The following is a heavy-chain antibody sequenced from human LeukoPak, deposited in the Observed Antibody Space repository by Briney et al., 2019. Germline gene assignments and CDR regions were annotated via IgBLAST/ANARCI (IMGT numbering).Heavy chain of an antibody. D-gene: IGHD1-1*01. CDR3: ARAKAPRRVNYAFDI. J-gene: IGHJ3*02. Sequence: ASVKVSCKASGYTFTGYYMHWVRQAPGQGLEGMGWMNPNSGNTGYAQKFQGRVTMTRNTSISTAYMELSSLRSEDTAVYYCARAKAPRRVNYAFDIWGQGTMVTVSS. V-gene: IGHV1-8*02. CDR1: GYTFTGYY. CDR2: MNPNSGNT.